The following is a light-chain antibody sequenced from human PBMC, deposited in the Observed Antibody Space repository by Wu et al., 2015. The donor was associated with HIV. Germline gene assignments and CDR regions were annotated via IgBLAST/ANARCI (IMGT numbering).Light chain of an antibody. CDR2: AAS. J-gene: IGKJ1*01. CDR1: QDITNY. CDR3: LQHNSYPWT. V-gene: IGKV1-17*03. Sequence: DIQMTQSPSAMSASVGDRVTITCRASQDITNYLAWFQQKPGNVPKRLIYAASSLQSGVPSRFSGSGSGTEFTLTISSLQPEDFATYYCLQHNSYPWTFGQGTKVEIK.